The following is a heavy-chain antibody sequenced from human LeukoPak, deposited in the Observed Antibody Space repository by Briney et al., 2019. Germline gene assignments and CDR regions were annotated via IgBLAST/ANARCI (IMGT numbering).Heavy chain of an antibody. D-gene: IGHD3-3*01. CDR3: ARDRGIDYDFWSGYYQSWFDP. Sequence: ASVKVSCKASGYTFTSYGISWVRQAPGQRLEWMGWISAYNGNTNYAQKLQGRVTMTTDTSTSTAYMELRSLRSDDTAVYYCARDRGIDYDFWSGYYQSWFDPWGQGTLVTVSS. CDR2: ISAYNGNT. J-gene: IGHJ5*02. V-gene: IGHV1-18*01. CDR1: GYTFTSYG.